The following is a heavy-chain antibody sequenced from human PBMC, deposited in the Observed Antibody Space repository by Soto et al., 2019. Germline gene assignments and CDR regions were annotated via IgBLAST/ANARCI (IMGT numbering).Heavy chain of an antibody. Sequence: PSETLSLTCTVSNFSISSGYYWGWIRQPPGKGLEWIATIYHTGHTYYNPSLKSRVTISVDTSENQFSLKLRSVTAADSALYYCAKPSHERLTGYSPFDHWGQGTLVTVSS. CDR1: NFSISSGYY. V-gene: IGHV4-38-2*02. CDR2: IYHTGHT. D-gene: IGHD3-9*01. CDR3: AKPSHERLTGYSPFDH. J-gene: IGHJ4*02.